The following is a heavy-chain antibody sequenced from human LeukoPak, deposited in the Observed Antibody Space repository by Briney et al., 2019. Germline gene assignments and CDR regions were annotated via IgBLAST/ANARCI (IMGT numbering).Heavy chain of an antibody. J-gene: IGHJ4*02. CDR3: AKDEHRQLLVRYFDC. CDR2: IYSSGST. Sequence: SETLSLTCTVSGGSISSYYWSWIRQPAGKGLEWIGRIYSSGSTNYNPSLKSRVTMSVDTSKNQFSLKLNSVTAADTAVYYCAKDEHRQLLVRYFDCWGQGTLVTVSS. V-gene: IGHV4-4*07. D-gene: IGHD2-2*01. CDR1: GGSISSYY.